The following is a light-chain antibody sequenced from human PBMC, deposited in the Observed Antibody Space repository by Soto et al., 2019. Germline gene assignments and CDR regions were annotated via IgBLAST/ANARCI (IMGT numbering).Light chain of an antibody. V-gene: IGKV3-20*01. CDR3: QQYHSWPPRT. CDR1: QSISKSN. Sequence: EIVLTQSPGSLSLSPGEGAPLSCRASQSISKSNLAWYQQKPGQAPRLLVYAASSRATGIPARFSGSGSGTDFTLTISRLEPEDFAIYYCQQYHSWPPRTFGQGTKVDIK. CDR2: AAS. J-gene: IGKJ1*01.